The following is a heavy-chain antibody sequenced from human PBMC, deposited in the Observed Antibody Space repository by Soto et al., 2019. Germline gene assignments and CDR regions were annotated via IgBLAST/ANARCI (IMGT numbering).Heavy chain of an antibody. J-gene: IGHJ4*02. D-gene: IGHD4-17*01. CDR1: GFTVDDYA. Sequence: EVQLVESGGGLVQPGRSLRLSCAASGFTVDDYAMHWVRQAPGKGLEWVSGISWNSETIDYADSVKGRFTIPRDNAKFSLFLQMNSLRPDDTALYYCAKDMKWGGMTTIHYFDSWGQGTLVTVSS. CDR2: ISWNSETI. V-gene: IGHV3-9*01. CDR3: AKDMKWGGMTTIHYFDS.